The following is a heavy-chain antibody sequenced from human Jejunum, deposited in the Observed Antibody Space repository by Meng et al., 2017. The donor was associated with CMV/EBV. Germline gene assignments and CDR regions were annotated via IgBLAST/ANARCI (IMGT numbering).Heavy chain of an antibody. Sequence: FTTYDINWVRQATGQGLGWIGWMNINTDKTGYSQKFQGRVTMTRDTSVSTAYMELSSLTSEDTAVYYCARAKNYDFWSGFYLNWFDPWGQGTLVTVSS. CDR2: MNINTDKT. D-gene: IGHD3-3*01. V-gene: IGHV1-8*01. CDR3: ARAKNYDFWSGFYLNWFDP. J-gene: IGHJ5*02. CDR1: FTTYD.